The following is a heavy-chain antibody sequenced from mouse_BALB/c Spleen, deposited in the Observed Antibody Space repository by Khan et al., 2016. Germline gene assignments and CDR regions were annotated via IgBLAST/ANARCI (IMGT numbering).Heavy chain of an antibody. V-gene: IGHV3-6*02. D-gene: IGHD4-1*01. CDR3: ASNWEGWYFDV. J-gene: IGHJ1*01. Sequence: EVQLQESGPGLVKPSQSLSLTCSVTGYSITSGYYWNWIRQFPGNKLEWMGYISNDGSNNYNPSLKNRISITRDTSKNQFFLKLNSVTTEDTATYDCASNWEGWYFDVWGAGTTVTVSS. CDR1: GYSITSGYY. CDR2: ISNDGSN.